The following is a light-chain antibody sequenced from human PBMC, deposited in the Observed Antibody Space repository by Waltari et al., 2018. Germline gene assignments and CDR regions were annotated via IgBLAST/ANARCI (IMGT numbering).Light chain of an antibody. CDR1: QSINSY. V-gene: IGKV3-15*01. Sequence: EVVMTQSPATVSVSPGERATLSCRASQSINSYLAWYQQKTGQAPRLLIYGASTKATGIPARFSGSGSGPDFTLTISSLQSEDFAIYYCQQYNKWPLTFGPGTKVHF. CDR3: QQYNKWPLT. J-gene: IGKJ3*01. CDR2: GAS.